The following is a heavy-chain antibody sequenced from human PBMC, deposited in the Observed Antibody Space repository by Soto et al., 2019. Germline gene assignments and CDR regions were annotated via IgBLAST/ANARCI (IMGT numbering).Heavy chain of an antibody. CDR3: AKEYYDILTAPAAFDY. Sequence: DVQLLESGGGLVQPGGSLRLSCAASGFTFSSYAMSWVRQAPGKGLEWVSAISGSGGSTYYADSVKGRFTISRDNSKNTLYLQMNSLRAEDTAVYYCAKEYYDILTAPAAFDYWGQGTLVTVSS. V-gene: IGHV3-23*01. CDR1: GFTFSSYA. D-gene: IGHD3-9*01. J-gene: IGHJ4*02. CDR2: ISGSGGST.